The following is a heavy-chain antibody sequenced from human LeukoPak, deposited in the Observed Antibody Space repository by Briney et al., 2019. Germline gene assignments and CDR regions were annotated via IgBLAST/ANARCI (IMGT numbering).Heavy chain of an antibody. J-gene: IGHJ4*02. CDR1: GYTFTSYY. Sequence: ASVTVSFKASGYTFTSYYMHWVRQAPGQGLEWMGIINPSGGSTSYAQKFQGRVTMTRDMSTSTVYMELSSLRSEDTAVYYCARDRRSSYSSSSDRPGYFDYWGQGTLVTVSS. CDR2: INPSGGST. CDR3: ARDRRSSYSSSSDRPGYFDY. D-gene: IGHD6-6*01. V-gene: IGHV1-46*01.